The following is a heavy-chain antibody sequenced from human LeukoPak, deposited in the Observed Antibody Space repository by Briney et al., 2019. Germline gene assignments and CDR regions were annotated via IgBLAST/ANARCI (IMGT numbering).Heavy chain of an antibody. J-gene: IGHJ6*04. CDR1: GFTFSSYG. Sequence: GGSLRLSCAASGFTFSSYGMHWVRQAPGKGLEWVAVISYDGSNNYYADSVKGRFTISRDNSKNTLYLQMNSLRAEDTAVYYCAKVKVTTYYYGMDVWGKGTTVTVSS. V-gene: IGHV3-30*18. D-gene: IGHD4-17*01. CDR3: AKVKVTTYYYGMDV. CDR2: ISYDGSNN.